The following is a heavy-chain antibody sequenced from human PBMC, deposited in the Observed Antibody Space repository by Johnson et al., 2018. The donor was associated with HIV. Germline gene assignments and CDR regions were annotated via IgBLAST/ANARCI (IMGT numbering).Heavy chain of an antibody. CDR3: ANTYCPGCDAFEM. CDR1: GFTFSNYG. Sequence: QMLLVESGGGLVQPGGSLRLSCVASGFTFSNYGMHWVRRAPGKGLEWVAVVSYAGSNEYYAESVKGLFTISRDNSKNMLYLQMNSLRSDDTGVYYCANTYCPGCDAFEMWGQGTTVTASS. D-gene: IGHD2-21*01. CDR2: VSYAGSNE. V-gene: IGHV3-30*18. J-gene: IGHJ3*02.